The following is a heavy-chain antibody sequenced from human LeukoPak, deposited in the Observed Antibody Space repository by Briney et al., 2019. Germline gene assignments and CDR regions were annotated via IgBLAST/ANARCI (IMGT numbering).Heavy chain of an antibody. CDR1: GFTFSHAW. V-gene: IGHV3-15*01. J-gene: IGHJ4*02. D-gene: IGHD2-15*01. CDR2: SKSKIDGGTT. Sequence: GGSLRLSCAVSGFTFSHAWMSWVRQAPGKGLEWVGRSKSKIDGGTTDYGAPVKGRFTISRDDSKNTLYLQMNSLKSEDTAVYYCTTIRGFCSGRSCLGYWGQGTLVTVSS. CDR3: TTIRGFCSGRSCLGY.